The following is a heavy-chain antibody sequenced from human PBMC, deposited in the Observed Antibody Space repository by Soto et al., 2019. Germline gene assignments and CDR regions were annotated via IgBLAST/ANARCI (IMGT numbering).Heavy chain of an antibody. Sequence: EAQLVESGGGLVKPGGSLRLSCAASGFTFSSYSMNWVRQAPGKGLEWVSSISSSSSYIYYADSVKGRFTISRDNAKNSLYLQMNSLRAEDTAVYYCGALLNGIREQIDYWGQGTLVTVSS. CDR2: ISSSSSYI. CDR1: GFTFSSYS. D-gene: IGHD3-10*01. V-gene: IGHV3-21*01. J-gene: IGHJ4*02. CDR3: GALLNGIREQIDY.